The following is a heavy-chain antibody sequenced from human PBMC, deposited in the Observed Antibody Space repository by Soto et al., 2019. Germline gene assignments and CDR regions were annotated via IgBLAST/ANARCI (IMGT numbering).Heavy chain of an antibody. CDR3: VRNWRYYGGDYYYGMDA. J-gene: IGHJ6*02. Sequence: SGPTLVNPTQTLTLTCTFSGFSLDSGGAGVGWIRQPRGKAMEWLALIYWDDDERYRPSLRSRLNITKDTINNQVVLTMTNMDPEDTATYYCVRNWRYYGGDYYYGMDAWGQGT. D-gene: IGHD3-10*01. CDR1: GFSLDSGGAG. CDR2: IYWDDDE. V-gene: IGHV2-5*02.